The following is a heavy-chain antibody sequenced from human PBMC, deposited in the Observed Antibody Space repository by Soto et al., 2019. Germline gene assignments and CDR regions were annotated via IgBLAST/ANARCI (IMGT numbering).Heavy chain of an antibody. J-gene: IGHJ6*02. Sequence: LGGSLRLSCAASGFTFSSYGMHWVRQAPGKGLEWVAVIWYDGSNKYYADSVKGRFTISRDNSKNTLYLQMNSLRAEDTAVYYCARDNTIFGVVIGYGMDVWGQGTTVTVSS. CDR1: GFTFSSYG. CDR2: IWYDGSNK. CDR3: ARDNTIFGVVIGYGMDV. V-gene: IGHV3-33*08. D-gene: IGHD3-3*01.